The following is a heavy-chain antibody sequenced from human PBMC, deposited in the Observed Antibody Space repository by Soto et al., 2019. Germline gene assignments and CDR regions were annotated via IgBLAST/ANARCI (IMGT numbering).Heavy chain of an antibody. V-gene: IGHV4-34*01. D-gene: IGHD2-8*02. J-gene: IGHJ4*02. CDR2: INHSGST. Sequence: QVQLQQWGAGLLKPSETLSLTCAVYGGSFSGYSWTWIRQPPGTGLEWIGEINHSGSTNYNPSLKSRVTMSVDTSTNQFSLKLTSVTAADTAVYYCARDKITGLFAYWGQGTLVTVSS. CDR3: ARDKITGLFAY. CDR1: GGSFSGYS.